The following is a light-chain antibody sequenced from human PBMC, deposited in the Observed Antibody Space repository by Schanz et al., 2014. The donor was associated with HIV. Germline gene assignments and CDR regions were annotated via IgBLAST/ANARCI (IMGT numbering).Light chain of an antibody. CDR2: GAS. Sequence: EIVLTQSPGTLSLSPGERATLSCRASQSVSSNFAWYQQKPGQAPRLLIYGASTRATGIPARFSGSGSGTEFTLTISSLEPEDFAVYYCQQYGSSPRTFGQGTKVEV. J-gene: IGKJ1*01. CDR1: QSVSSN. CDR3: QQYGSSPRT. V-gene: IGKV3-20*01.